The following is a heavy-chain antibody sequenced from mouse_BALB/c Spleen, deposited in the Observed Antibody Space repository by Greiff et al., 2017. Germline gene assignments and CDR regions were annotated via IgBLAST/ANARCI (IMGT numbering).Heavy chain of an antibody. V-gene: IGHV1-54*01. CDR1: GYAFTNYL. CDR3: ARSYRYESYAMDY. D-gene: IGHD2-14*01. CDR2: INPGSGGT. Sequence: VQLQQSGAELVRPGTSVKVSCKASGYAFTNYLIEWVKQRPGQGLEWIGVINPGSGGTNYNEKFKGKATQTADKSSSTAYMQLSSLTSDDSAVYFCARSYRYESYAMDYWGQGTSVTVSS. J-gene: IGHJ4*01.